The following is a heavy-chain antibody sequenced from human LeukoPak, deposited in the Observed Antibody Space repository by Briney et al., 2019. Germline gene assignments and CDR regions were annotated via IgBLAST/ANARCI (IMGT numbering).Heavy chain of an antibody. D-gene: IGHD3-3*01. CDR1: GFTFSSYA. V-gene: IGHV3-23*01. Sequence: GGSLRLSCAASGFTFSSYAMSWVRQAPGKGLEWVSAISGSGGSTYYADSVKGRFTISRDNSKSTLFLQMNSLRAEDTAIYYCARMLYQYDSWTPFGYWGQGTLVTVSS. CDR3: ARMLYQYDSWTPFGY. CDR2: ISGSGGST. J-gene: IGHJ4*02.